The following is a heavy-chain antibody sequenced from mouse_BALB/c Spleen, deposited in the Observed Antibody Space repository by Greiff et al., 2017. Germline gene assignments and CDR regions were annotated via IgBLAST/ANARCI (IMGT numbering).Heavy chain of an antibody. CDR2: IYPGDGDT. D-gene: IGHD2-1*01. CDR3: ARIGYYGNYFDY. V-gene: IGHV1-87*01. J-gene: IGHJ2*01. CDR1: GYTFTSYW. Sequence: QVQLQQSGAELARPGASVKLSCKASGYTFTSYWMQWVKQRPGQGLEWIGAIYPGDGDTRYTQKFKGKATLTADKSSSTAYMQLSSLASEDSAVYYCARIGYYGNYFDYWGQGTTLTVSS.